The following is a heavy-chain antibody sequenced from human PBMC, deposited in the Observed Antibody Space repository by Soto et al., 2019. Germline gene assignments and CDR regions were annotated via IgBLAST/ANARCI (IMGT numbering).Heavy chain of an antibody. CDR1: GFTFSSYA. CDR2: ISGSGGST. J-gene: IGHJ4*02. CDR3: AKVSSSWYAGFFDL. D-gene: IGHD6-13*01. Sequence: PGGSLRLSCAASGFTFSSYAMNWVRQAPGKGLEWVSAISGSGGSTYYADSVKGRFTISRDNSKNTLYLQMNTLRAEDTAIYYCAKVSSSWYAGFFDLWGQGTLVTVSS. V-gene: IGHV3-23*01.